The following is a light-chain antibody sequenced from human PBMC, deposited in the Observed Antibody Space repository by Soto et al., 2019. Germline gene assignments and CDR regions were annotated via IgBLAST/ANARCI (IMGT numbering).Light chain of an antibody. CDR1: SSDVGGYDF. V-gene: IGLV2-8*01. J-gene: IGLJ1*01. Sequence: SALTQPPSASASPGQSVTISCTGTSSDVGGYDFVSWYQHHPGKVPKLIIYEVTKRPSGVPDRFSGSKSGNTASLTVSGLLTDDEADYYCASYAGGNQVFGTGTKLTVL. CDR3: ASYAGGNQV. CDR2: EVT.